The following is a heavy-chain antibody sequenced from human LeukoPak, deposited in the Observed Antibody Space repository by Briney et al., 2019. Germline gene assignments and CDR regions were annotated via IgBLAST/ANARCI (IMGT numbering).Heavy chain of an antibody. CDR3: AKYTFGDPNPY. V-gene: IGHV3-23*01. D-gene: IGHD4-17*01. J-gene: IGHJ4*02. CDR2: ISGSGGST. CDR1: GFTFTGYT. Sequence: PGGSLRLSCAASGFTFTGYTTSWVPQTPGEGLEWVSAISGSGGSTYYADSVKGRFTISRDNSKNTLYLQMNSLRAEDTAVYYCAKYTFGDPNPYWGQGTLVTVSS.